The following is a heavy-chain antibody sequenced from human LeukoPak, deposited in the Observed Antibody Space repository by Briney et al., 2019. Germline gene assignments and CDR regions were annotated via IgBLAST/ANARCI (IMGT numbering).Heavy chain of an antibody. J-gene: IGHJ4*02. V-gene: IGHV3-53*01. CDR1: WFPVSRNY. CDR3: ARGQSCFSTSCFFDY. Sequence: PGGSLGLSCHASWFPVSRNYMSWGRQAPGPGLGCVSVIYSGGTTYYADSVKGRFTISRDNSKNTLYLQMNSLRAEDTAVYYCARGQSCFSTSCFFDYWGRGTLVTVSS. D-gene: IGHD2-2*01. CDR2: IYSGGTT.